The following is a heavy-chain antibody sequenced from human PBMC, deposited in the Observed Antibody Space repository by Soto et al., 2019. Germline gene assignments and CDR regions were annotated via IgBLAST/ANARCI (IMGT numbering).Heavy chain of an antibody. CDR3: ARDYYDSSDYTTNWFDP. J-gene: IGHJ5*02. V-gene: IGHV4-39*01. D-gene: IGHD3-22*01. CDR1: GGSISNSRYY. Sequence: PLETLSLTCTVSGGSISNSRYYSAWIRQPPGKGLEWIGSIYHTGNTYYNPSLRSRVTISVDTSKNQFSLKLTSVTAADTAVYYCARDYYDSSDYTTNWFDPWGQGTLVTVSS. CDR2: IYHTGNT.